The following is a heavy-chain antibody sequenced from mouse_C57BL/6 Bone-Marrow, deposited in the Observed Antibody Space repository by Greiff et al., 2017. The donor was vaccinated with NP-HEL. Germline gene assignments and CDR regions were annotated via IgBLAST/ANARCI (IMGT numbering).Heavy chain of an antibody. Sequence: EVKLMESGAELVRPGASVKLSCTASGFNIKDDYMHWVKQRPEQGLEWIGWIDPENGDTEYASKFQGKATITADTSSNTAYLQLSSLTSEDTAVYYCTTRRLLRYWYFDVWGTGTTVTVSS. CDR3: TTRRLLRYWYFDV. V-gene: IGHV14-4*01. J-gene: IGHJ1*03. CDR1: GFNIKDDY. D-gene: IGHD1-1*01. CDR2: IDPENGDT.